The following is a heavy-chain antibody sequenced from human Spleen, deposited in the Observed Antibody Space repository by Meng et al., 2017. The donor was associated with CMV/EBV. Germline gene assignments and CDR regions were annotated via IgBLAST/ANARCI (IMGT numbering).Heavy chain of an antibody. V-gene: IGHV5-51*01. Sequence: KVSCKASGYSFTSYWIGWVRQMPGKGLEWMGIIYPGDSNVKYSPSFQGQVTISADKSITTAYLQWSSLKASDTAMYYCARHYCSSTSCSYYFDYWGQGTLVTVSS. J-gene: IGHJ4*02. CDR1: GYSFTSYW. CDR3: ARHYCSSTSCSYYFDY. D-gene: IGHD2-2*01. CDR2: IYPGDSNV.